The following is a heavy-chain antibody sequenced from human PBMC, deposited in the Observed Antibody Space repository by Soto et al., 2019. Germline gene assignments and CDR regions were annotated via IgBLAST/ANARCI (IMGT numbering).Heavy chain of an antibody. Sequence: SQTLSLTCTVSGGSSSSGNYYWSWILQPQDKALEWIVYIYYSGSTNYNPSLKSRVTILVDTSKNQFSLKLSSVTAADTAVYYCASVTRTCISTSCYRYYYGMDVWGQGTTVTVS. V-gene: IGHV4-61*01. CDR2: IYYSGST. CDR1: GGSSSSGNYY. CDR3: ASVTRTCISTSCYRYYYGMDV. D-gene: IGHD2-2*02. J-gene: IGHJ6*02.